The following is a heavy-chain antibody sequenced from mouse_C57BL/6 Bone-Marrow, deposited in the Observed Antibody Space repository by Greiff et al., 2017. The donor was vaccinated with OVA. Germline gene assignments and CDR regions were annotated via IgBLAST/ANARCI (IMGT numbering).Heavy chain of an antibody. CDR1: GYTFTSYW. CDR3: AGQLGLYAMDY. V-gene: IGHV1-50*01. D-gene: IGHD4-1*02. J-gene: IGHJ4*01. Sequence: QVQLQQPGAELVKPGASVKLSCKASGYTFTSYWMQWVKQRPGQGLEWIGEIDPSDSYTNYNQNFKGKATLTVDTSSSTAYMQLSSLTSEDSAVYYCAGQLGLYAMDYGGQGTSVTVSS. CDR2: IDPSDSYT.